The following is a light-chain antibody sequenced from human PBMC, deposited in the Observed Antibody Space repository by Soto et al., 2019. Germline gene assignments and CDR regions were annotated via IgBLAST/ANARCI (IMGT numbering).Light chain of an antibody. CDR1: SGYSNYK. V-gene: IGLV9-49*01. Sequence: QSVLTQPPSASASLGASVTLTCTLSSGYSNYKVDWYQQRPGKGPRFVMRVGTGGIVGSKGDGIPDRFSVLGSGLNRYLTIKNMQEEDESDYNCGADHGSGSNFVVVFGGGTKLTVL. CDR3: GADHGSGSNFVVV. J-gene: IGLJ2*01. CDR2: VGTGGIVG.